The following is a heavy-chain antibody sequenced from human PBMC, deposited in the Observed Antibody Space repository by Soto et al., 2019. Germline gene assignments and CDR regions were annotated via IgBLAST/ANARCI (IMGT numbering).Heavy chain of an antibody. Sequence: GGSLRLSCAASGFTFSDYYMSWIRQAPGKGLERVSYISSSGSTIYYADSVKGRFPISRDNAKNSLYLQMNSLRAEDTAVYYCARAGSSSSHYYYGMDVWGQGTTVTVSS. CDR1: GFTFSDYY. J-gene: IGHJ6*02. D-gene: IGHD6-6*01. CDR2: ISSSGSTI. V-gene: IGHV3-11*01. CDR3: ARAGSSSSHYYYGMDV.